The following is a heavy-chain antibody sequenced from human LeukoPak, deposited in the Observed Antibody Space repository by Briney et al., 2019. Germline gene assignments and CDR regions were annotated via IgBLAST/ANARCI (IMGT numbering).Heavy chain of an antibody. CDR2: IFYSGST. CDR3: AKITTGGASFDC. J-gene: IGHJ4*01. Sequence: PETLSLTCTVSGGPISSFYSSWIRQPPGKGLEWIGYIFYSGSTNYNPSLKSRVTMSIDTSKNQFSLKLTSVTVADTAVYYCAKITTGGASFDCWGQGTLGNVSS. CDR1: GGPISSFY. V-gene: IGHV4-59*01. D-gene: IGHD4-11*01.